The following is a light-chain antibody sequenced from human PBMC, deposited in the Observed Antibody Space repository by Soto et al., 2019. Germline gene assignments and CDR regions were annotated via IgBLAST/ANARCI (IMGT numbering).Light chain of an antibody. CDR1: QSVRSN. V-gene: IGKV3-15*01. J-gene: IGKJ1*01. CDR3: QQYNDWPLT. Sequence: EIVITQSPVTLSVSPGERATLSCRASQSVRSNLAWYQQKPGQAPSLLIYGAFTRATGIPTRFSGTGSGTEFTLTISSXQSEDFALYHCQQYNDWPLTFGQGTKVDIK. CDR2: GAF.